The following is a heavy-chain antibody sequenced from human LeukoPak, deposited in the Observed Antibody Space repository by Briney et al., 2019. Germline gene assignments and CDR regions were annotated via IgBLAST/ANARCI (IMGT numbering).Heavy chain of an antibody. Sequence: SQTLSLTCAISGDSVSSNSAAWNWIRQSPSRGLEWLGRTYYRSKWYNDYAVSVKSRITINPDTSKNQFSLQLNSVTPEDTAVYYCARARGGYDSVQGQNWFDPWGQGTLVTVSS. CDR3: ARARGGYDSVQGQNWFDP. D-gene: IGHD5-12*01. J-gene: IGHJ5*02. V-gene: IGHV6-1*01. CDR2: TYYRSKWYN. CDR1: GDSVSSNSAA.